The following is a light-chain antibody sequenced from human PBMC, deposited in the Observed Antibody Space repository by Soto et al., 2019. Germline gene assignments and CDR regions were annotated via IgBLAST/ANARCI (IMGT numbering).Light chain of an antibody. J-gene: IGLJ2*01. CDR1: SSDVGGYNY. V-gene: IGLV2-14*01. Sequence: QSVLTQPASVSGSPGQSITISCTGTSSDVGGYNYVSWYQQHPGKAPKLMIYEVRNRPSGVSNRFSGSKSGNTASLTISGLQAEDEADYYCSSYTSSNTLEFGGGTKLTVL. CDR2: EVR. CDR3: SSYTSSNTLE.